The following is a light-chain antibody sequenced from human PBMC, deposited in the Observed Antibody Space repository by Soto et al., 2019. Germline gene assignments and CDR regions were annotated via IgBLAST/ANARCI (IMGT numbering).Light chain of an antibody. V-gene: IGLV2-14*03. J-gene: IGLJ2*01. CDR2: DVT. CDR3: RSCTSSSTLV. CDR1: SSDVGGYNF. Sequence: QSALTQPASVSGSPGQSITISCTGTSSDVGGYNFVSWYQHNPVKFPKLMIYDVTNRPSSVSNRFSGSKSGNTASLTISGLQAEDEADCYCRSCTSSSTLVFGGGTKLTVL.